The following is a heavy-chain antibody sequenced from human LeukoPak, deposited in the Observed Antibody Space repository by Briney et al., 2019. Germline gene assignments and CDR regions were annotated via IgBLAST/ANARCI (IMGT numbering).Heavy chain of an antibody. J-gene: IGHJ4*02. D-gene: IGHD6-19*01. Sequence: TSETLSLTCTVSGGSISSYYWSWIRQPPGKGLEWIGYIYYSGSTNYNPSLKSRVTISVDTSKNQFSLKLSSVTAADTAVYYCARQEYQIGGWMEMTFDYWGQGTLVTVSS. CDR3: ARQEYQIGGWMEMTFDY. V-gene: IGHV4-59*08. CDR2: IYYSGST. CDR1: GGSISSYY.